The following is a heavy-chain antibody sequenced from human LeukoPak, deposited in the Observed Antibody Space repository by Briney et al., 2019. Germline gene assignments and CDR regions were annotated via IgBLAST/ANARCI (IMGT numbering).Heavy chain of an antibody. CDR2: INPNSGGT. CDR3: ARAESVIVVVPAAGLDY. Sequence: ASVKVSCKASGYTFTGYYTHWVRQAPGQGLEWMGWINPNSGGTNYAQKFQGWVTMTRDTSISTAYMELSRLRSDDTAVYYCARAESVIVVVPAAGLDYWGQGTLVTVSS. J-gene: IGHJ4*02. V-gene: IGHV1-2*04. CDR1: GYTFTGYY. D-gene: IGHD2-2*01.